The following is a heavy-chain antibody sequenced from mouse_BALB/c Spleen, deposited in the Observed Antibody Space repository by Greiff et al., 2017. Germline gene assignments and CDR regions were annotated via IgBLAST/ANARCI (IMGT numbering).Heavy chain of an antibody. Sequence: EVKLMESGGGLVKPGGSLKLSCAASGFTFSSYTMSWVRQTPEKRLEWVATISSGGSYTYYPDSVKGRFTISRDNAKNTLYLQMSSLKSEDTAMYYCTRDRDWYFDVWGAGTTVTVSS. J-gene: IGHJ1*01. D-gene: IGHD3-3*01. CDR1: GFTFSSYT. CDR3: TRDRDWYFDV. CDR2: ISSGGSYT. V-gene: IGHV5-6-4*01.